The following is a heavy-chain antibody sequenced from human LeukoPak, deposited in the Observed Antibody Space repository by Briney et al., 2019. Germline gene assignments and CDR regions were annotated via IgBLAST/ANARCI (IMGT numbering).Heavy chain of an antibody. V-gene: IGHV4-61*02. CDR2: IYTSGST. J-gene: IGHJ3*02. D-gene: IGHD1-7*01. CDR3: ARGPYNWNYNDAFDI. CDR1: GGSISSGRYY. Sequence: SETLFLTCAFSGGSISSGRYYWSWIRQPAGEGLGWVGGIYTSGSTNYSPSLKSRVTISVDTSKNQFSLKLSSETAADTAVYYRARGPYNWNYNDAFDIWGQGTMVTVSS.